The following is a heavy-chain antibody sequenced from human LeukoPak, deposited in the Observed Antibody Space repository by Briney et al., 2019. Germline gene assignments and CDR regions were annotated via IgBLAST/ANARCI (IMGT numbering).Heavy chain of an antibody. CDR2: ISYDGSNK. V-gene: IGHV3-30*04. D-gene: IGHD2-2*02. Sequence: GGSLRLSCAASGFTFSSYAMHWVRQAPGKGLEWVAAISYDGSNKYYADSVKGRFTISRDNSKNTLYLQMNSLRAEDTAVYYCARVRGYCSSTSCYSLDYWGQGTLVTVSS. CDR3: ARVRGYCSSTSCYSLDY. CDR1: GFTFSSYA. J-gene: IGHJ4*02.